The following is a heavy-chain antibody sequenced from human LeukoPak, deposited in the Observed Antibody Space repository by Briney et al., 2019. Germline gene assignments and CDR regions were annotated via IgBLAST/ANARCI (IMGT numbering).Heavy chain of an antibody. J-gene: IGHJ6*04. CDR2: ISSSGSTI. CDR1: GFTFSSYE. CDR3: AELGITMIGGV. D-gene: IGHD3-10*02. Sequence: GGSLRLSCAASGFTFSSYEMNWVRQAPGKGLEWVSYISSSGSTIYYAGSVKGRFTISRDNAKNSLYLQMYSLRAEDTAVYYCAELGITMIGGVWGKGTTVTISS. V-gene: IGHV3-48*03.